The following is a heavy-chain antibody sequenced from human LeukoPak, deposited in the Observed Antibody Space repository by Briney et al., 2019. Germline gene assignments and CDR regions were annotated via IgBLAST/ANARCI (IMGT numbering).Heavy chain of an antibody. CDR2: IDWDDDK. J-gene: IGHJ6*03. CDR3: ARARGIIVPAARGDYYYYMDV. V-gene: IGHV2-70*11. D-gene: IGHD2-2*01. Sequence: SGPTLVNPTQTLTLTCTFSGFSLTASGMCVSWIRQPPGKALEWLARIDWDDDKYYSTFLKTRLTISKDTSKNQVVLTMTNVDPVDTATYYCARARGIIVPAARGDYYYYMDVWGQGTTVTVSS. CDR1: GFSLTASGMC.